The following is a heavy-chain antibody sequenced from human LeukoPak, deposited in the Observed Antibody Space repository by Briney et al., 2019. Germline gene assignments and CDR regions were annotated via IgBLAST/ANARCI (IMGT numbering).Heavy chain of an antibody. D-gene: IGHD6-19*01. CDR1: GFPFSSYW. CDR2: IKQDGSEK. Sequence: GGSLRLSCAASGFPFSSYWMSWVRQVRGRALEWVAKIKQDGSEKYYVDSVKGRFTISRDNAETSLYLQMNSLRAEDTAMYFCTGGIGWLCDTWGQGTLVTVSS. CDR3: TGGIGWLCDT. J-gene: IGHJ5*02. V-gene: IGHV3-7*01.